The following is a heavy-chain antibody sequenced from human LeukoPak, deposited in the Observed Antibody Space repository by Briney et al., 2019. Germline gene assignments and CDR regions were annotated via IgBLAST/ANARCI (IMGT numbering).Heavy chain of an antibody. CDR2: MNPNSGNT. D-gene: IGHD2-21*01. CDR1: GYTFTSYD. V-gene: IGHV1-8*01. Sequence: ASVKVSCKASGYTFTSYDINWVRQATGQGLEWMGWMNPNSGNTGYAQKFQGRVTMTRNTSISTAYMELSSLRSEDTAVYYCARALIFPNDDAFDIWGQGTMVTVPS. CDR3: ARALIFPNDDAFDI. J-gene: IGHJ3*02.